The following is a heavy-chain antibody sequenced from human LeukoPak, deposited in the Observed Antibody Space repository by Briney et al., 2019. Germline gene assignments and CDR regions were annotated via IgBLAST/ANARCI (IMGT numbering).Heavy chain of an antibody. D-gene: IGHD4-17*01. CDR1: GGTFSSYA. CDR2: IIPIFGTA. Sequence: SVKVSCKASGGTFSSYAISWVRQAPGQGLEWMGGIIPIFGTANYAQKFQGRVTITADKSTSTAYMELSSLRSEDTAVYYCARDPYGDYVARWFDPWGQGTLVTVSS. V-gene: IGHV1-69*06. CDR3: ARDPYGDYVARWFDP. J-gene: IGHJ5*02.